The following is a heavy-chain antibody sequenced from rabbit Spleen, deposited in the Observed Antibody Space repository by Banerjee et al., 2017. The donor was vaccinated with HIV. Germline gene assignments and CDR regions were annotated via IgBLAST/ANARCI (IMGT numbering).Heavy chain of an antibody. J-gene: IGHJ6*01. CDR2: IDIGSSGFT. Sequence: QEQMVESGGGLVKPEGSLTLTCKASGFSFSDREVMCWVRQAPGKGLQWIACIDIGSSGFTYFASWAKGRFTISKTSSTTVTLQMTSLTAADTATYFCARDTGSSFSTYGMDLWGPGTLVTVS. D-gene: IGHD8-1*01. CDR3: ARDTGSSFSTYGMDL. V-gene: IGHV1S45*01. CDR1: GFSFSDREV.